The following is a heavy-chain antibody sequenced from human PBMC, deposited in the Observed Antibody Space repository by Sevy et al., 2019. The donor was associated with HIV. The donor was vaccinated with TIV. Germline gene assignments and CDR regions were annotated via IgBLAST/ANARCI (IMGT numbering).Heavy chain of an antibody. CDR2: VYYSGST. J-gene: IGHJ4*02. V-gene: IGHV4-31*03. CDR3: ARGKPNITIFGVVTSFDS. D-gene: IGHD3-3*01. CDR1: DGSISSGGFY. Sequence: SETLSLTCTVSDGSISSGGFYWSWIRQHPEKGLEWIGYVYYSGSTYYNPSLKSRLTISVDTSEKQLSLKLTSVTAADTAVYYCARGKPNITIFGVVTSFDSWGQGTLVTVSS.